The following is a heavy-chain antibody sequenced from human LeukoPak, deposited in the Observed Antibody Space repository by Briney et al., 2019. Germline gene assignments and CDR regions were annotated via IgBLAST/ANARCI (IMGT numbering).Heavy chain of an antibody. D-gene: IGHD3-22*01. CDR2: ISSSSSYI. CDR1: GFTFSSYS. Sequence: GGSLRLSCAASGFTFSSYSMNWVRQAPGKGLEWVSSISSSSSYIYYADSVKGRFTISRDNAKNSLYLQMNSLRAEDTAVYYCARNSTYYYDSSGYPPDYWGQGTLVTVSS. CDR3: ARNSTYYYDSSGYPPDY. V-gene: IGHV3-21*01. J-gene: IGHJ4*02.